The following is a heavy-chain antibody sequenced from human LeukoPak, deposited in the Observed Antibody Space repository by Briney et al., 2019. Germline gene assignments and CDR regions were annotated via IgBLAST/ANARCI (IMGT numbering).Heavy chain of an antibody. V-gene: IGHV4-59*08. CDR3: ARLVVTSDLDWFDP. CDR1: GGSISGNY. Sequence: SETLSLTCTVSGGSISGNYWSWIGQPPGKGLEWIGYIHYSGRTNSSPSLKSRATISVDTSKNQFSLKLTSVTAADTAVYYCARLVVTSDLDWFDPWGQGTLVTVSS. J-gene: IGHJ5*02. CDR2: IHYSGRT. D-gene: IGHD3-22*01.